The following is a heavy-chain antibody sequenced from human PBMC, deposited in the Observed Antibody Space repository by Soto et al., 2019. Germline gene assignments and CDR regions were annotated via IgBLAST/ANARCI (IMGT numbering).Heavy chain of an antibody. CDR1: GFTFSDYY. Sequence: QVQLVESGGGLVKPGGSLRLSCTGSGFTFSDYYMNWIRQAPGKGLEWVAYISNGGSTIYYADSVKGRFTISRDNAKNSLYLQMNSLRAEDTAVYYCARDGPGSGYDYYYWGQGTLVTVSS. D-gene: IGHD5-12*01. J-gene: IGHJ4*02. CDR3: ARDGPGSGYDYYY. CDR2: ISNGGSTI. V-gene: IGHV3-11*01.